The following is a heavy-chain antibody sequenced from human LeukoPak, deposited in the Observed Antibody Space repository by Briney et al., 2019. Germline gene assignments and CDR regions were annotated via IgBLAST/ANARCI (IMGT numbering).Heavy chain of an antibody. J-gene: IGHJ6*03. D-gene: IGHD3-22*01. CDR2: ISAYNGNT. Sequence: ASVKVSCKASGYTFTSYGISWVRQAPGQGLEWMGWISAYNGNTNYAQKLQGRVTMTTDTSTSTAYMELSSLRSEDTAVYYCARVLYYYDSSGYYPLDYYYYMDVWGKGTTVTVSS. V-gene: IGHV1-18*01. CDR1: GYTFTSYG. CDR3: ARVLYYYDSSGYYPLDYYYYMDV.